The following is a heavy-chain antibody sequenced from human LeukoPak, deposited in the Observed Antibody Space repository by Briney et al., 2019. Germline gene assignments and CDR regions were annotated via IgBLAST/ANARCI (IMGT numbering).Heavy chain of an antibody. CDR1: GFTFSSYA. V-gene: IGHV3-64*01. J-gene: IGHJ4*02. D-gene: IGHD2-2*01. CDR3: ARGRGLYCSSTSCSSFDY. CDR2: ISSIGGST. Sequence: GGSLRLSCAASGFTFSSYAMHWVRQAPGKGLEYVSAISSIGGSTYYANSVKGRFTISRDNSKNTLYLQMGSLRAADMAVYYCARGRGLYCSSTSCSSFDYWGQGTLVTVSS.